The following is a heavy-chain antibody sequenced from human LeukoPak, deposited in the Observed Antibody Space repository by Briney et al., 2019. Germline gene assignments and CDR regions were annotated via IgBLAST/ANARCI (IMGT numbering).Heavy chain of an antibody. CDR2: IYHSGST. CDR3: ARRIYGMDV. Sequence: SQTLSLTCTVSGGSISSGSYYWSWIRQPPGKGLEWIGEIYHSGSTNYNPSLKSRVTISVDKSKNQFSLKLSSVTAADTAVYYCARRIYGMDVWGQGTTVTVSS. V-gene: IGHV4-30-2*01. CDR1: GGSISSGSYY. J-gene: IGHJ6*02. D-gene: IGHD2-15*01.